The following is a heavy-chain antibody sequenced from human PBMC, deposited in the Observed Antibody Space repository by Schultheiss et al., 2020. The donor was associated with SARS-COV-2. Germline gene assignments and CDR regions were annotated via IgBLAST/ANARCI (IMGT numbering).Heavy chain of an antibody. D-gene: IGHD1-26*01. Sequence: SQTLSLTCTVSGGSISSYYWSWIRQPPGKGLEWIGYIYYSGSTNYNPSLKSRVTISVDTSKNQFSLKLSSVTAADTAVYYCARGGSYWEGDFDYWGQGTLVTVSS. CDR2: IYYSGST. CDR3: ARGGSYWEGDFDY. V-gene: IGHV4-59*01. CDR1: GGSISSYY. J-gene: IGHJ4*02.